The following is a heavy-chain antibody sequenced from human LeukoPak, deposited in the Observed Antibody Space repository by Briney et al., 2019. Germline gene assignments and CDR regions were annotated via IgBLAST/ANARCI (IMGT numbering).Heavy chain of an antibody. CDR1: GYTFTSYG. D-gene: IGHD2-21*02. V-gene: IGHV1-18*01. CDR2: ISAYNGNT. CDR3: ARDLKGVVTAYY. Sequence: ASVKVSCKASGYTFTSYGISWVRQASGQGLEWMGWISAYNGNTNYAQKLQGRVTMTTDTSTSTAYMELRSLRSDDTAVYYCARDLKGVVTAYYWGQGTLVTVSS. J-gene: IGHJ4*02.